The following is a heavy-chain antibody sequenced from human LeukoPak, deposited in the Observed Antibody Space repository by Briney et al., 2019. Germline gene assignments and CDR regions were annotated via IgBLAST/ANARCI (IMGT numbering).Heavy chain of an antibody. CDR2: IRNKANGATA. V-gene: IGHV3-49*04. Sequence: QSGGSLRLSCTGSGSSFSDYAMTWVRQAPGKGLEWVGFIRNKANGATADYAASVKGRFTISRDDSKTTAYLQMNSLKTEDTAVYYCSRAYTTGWLGINDFWGQGALVTVSS. J-gene: IGHJ4*02. CDR3: SRAYTTGWLGINDF. CDR1: GSSFSDYA. D-gene: IGHD6-19*01.